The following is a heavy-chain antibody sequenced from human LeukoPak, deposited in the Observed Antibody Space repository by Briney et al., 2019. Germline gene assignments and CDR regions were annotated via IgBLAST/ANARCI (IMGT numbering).Heavy chain of an antibody. Sequence: ASVKVSCKSSGYTFTSYGIIWVRQAPGQGLEWMGWISAYNGNTNYAQKLQGRVTMTTDTSTSTAYMELRSLRSDDTAVYYCATHVAAAGTYYYHGMDVWGQGITVTVSS. CDR1: GYTFTSYG. CDR3: ATHVAAAGTYYYHGMDV. J-gene: IGHJ6*02. V-gene: IGHV1-18*01. D-gene: IGHD6-13*01. CDR2: ISAYNGNT.